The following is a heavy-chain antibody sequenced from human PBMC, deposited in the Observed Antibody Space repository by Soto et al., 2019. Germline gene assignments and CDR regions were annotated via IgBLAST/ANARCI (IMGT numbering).Heavy chain of an antibody. CDR1: GGSISSSSYY. V-gene: IGHV4-39*01. D-gene: IGHD5-12*01. CDR3: ARHKPRGYGIPFDY. CDR2: INYSGST. J-gene: IGHJ4*02. Sequence: SETLSLTCTVSGGSISSSSYYWGWLRQPPGKGLEWIGSINYSGSTYYNPSLKSRVTISVDTSKNQCSLKLSSVTAADTAVYYCARHKPRGYGIPFDYWGQGTLVTVSS.